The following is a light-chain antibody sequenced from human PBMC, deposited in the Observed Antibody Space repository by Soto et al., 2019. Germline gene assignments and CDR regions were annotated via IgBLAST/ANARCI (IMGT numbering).Light chain of an antibody. CDR1: QSISTY. CDR2: AAS. J-gene: IGKJ2*01. CDR3: QQGYNIPRT. V-gene: IGKV1-39*01. Sequence: DIQMTQSPSSLSASVGDRVTITCRTSQSISTYLNWYQQKPGKAPKLLIYAASSLQSRVPSRFSGSGSGTDFTLTISSLQPEDFATYYCQQGYNIPRTFGQGTNLEIK.